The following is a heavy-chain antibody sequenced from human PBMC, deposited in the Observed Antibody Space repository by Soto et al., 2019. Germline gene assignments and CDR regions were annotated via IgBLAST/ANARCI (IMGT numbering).Heavy chain of an antibody. CDR3: TTATDCTNGVVYRIIDF. Sequence: GGSLRLSGAASGFTFSSYAMSWVRQAPGKWLEWVSAISVSGGSTYYAYSVKGRFTISRDNSKDTLYLQMNSLRAEDTTVYYCTTATDCTNGVVYRIIDFGGQGTLVPVS. V-gene: IGHV3-23*01. CDR1: GFTFSSYA. J-gene: IGHJ1*01. D-gene: IGHD2-8*01. CDR2: ISVSGGST.